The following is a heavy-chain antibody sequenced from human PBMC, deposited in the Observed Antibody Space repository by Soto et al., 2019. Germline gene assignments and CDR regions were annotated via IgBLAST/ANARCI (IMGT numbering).Heavy chain of an antibody. Sequence: SETLSLTCAVSSVSISSSNWWSWVRQPPGKGLEWIGEIYHSGSTNYNPSLKSRVTISVDKSKNQFSLKLSSVTAADTAVYYCARQAYCGGDCYFDYWGQGTLVTVSS. V-gene: IGHV4-4*02. CDR3: ARQAYCGGDCYFDY. CDR1: SVSISSSNW. J-gene: IGHJ4*02. CDR2: IYHSGST. D-gene: IGHD2-21*01.